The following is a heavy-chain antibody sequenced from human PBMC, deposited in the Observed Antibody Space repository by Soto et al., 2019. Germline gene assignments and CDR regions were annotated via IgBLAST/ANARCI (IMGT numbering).Heavy chain of an antibody. V-gene: IGHV1-69*08. D-gene: IGHD6-6*01. Sequence: QVQLVQSGAEVKKPGSSVKVSCKASGGTFSSYTISWVRQAPGQGLEWMGRIIPILGIANYAQKFQGRVTITADKSTSTAYMELSSLGSEDTAVYYCAREGVYSSSSGGWFDPWGQGTLVTVSS. CDR2: IIPILGIA. J-gene: IGHJ5*02. CDR1: GGTFSSYT. CDR3: AREGVYSSSSGGWFDP.